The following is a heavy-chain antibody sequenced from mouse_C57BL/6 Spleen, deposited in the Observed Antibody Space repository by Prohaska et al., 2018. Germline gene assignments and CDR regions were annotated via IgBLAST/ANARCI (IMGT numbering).Heavy chain of an antibody. CDR2: INPNNGGT. V-gene: IGHV1-18*01. J-gene: IGHJ4*01. Sequence: SVKIPCKASGYTFTVYNMDWVKQSHGKSLEWIGDINPNNGGTIYNQKFRGEATLTVDKSSSTAYMELRSLTSEDTAVYYCARGSYGKGAMDYWGQGTSVTVSS. CDR3: ARGSYGKGAMDY. D-gene: IGHD2-1*01. CDR1: GYTFTVYN.